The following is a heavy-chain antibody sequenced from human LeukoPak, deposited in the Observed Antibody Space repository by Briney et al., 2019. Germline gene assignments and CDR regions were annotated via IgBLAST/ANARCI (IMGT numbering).Heavy chain of an antibody. Sequence: PSETLSLTCTVSGGSISTYYWSWIRQPPGKGLEWVGYIYYSGSTNYNPSLKSRVTISVDTSKNQFSLELTSVTAADTAVYYCARGNSGSYSQFDYWGQGTLVTVSS. CDR3: ARGNSGSYSQFDY. CDR2: IYYSGST. CDR1: GGSISTYY. D-gene: IGHD1-26*01. V-gene: IGHV4-59*01. J-gene: IGHJ4*02.